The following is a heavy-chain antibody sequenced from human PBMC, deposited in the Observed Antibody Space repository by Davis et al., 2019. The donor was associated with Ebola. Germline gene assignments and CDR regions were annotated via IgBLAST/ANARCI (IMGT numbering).Heavy chain of an antibody. D-gene: IGHD3-16*01. CDR2: IRSKANSYAT. Sequence: GESLKISCAASGFTFSGSAMHWVRQASGKGLEWVGRIRSKANSYATAYAASVKGRFTISRDDSKNTAYLQMNSLRAEDTAVYYCAREGDYVWGSYLPIGDAFDIWGQGTMVTVSS. V-gene: IGHV3-73*01. J-gene: IGHJ3*02. CDR1: GFTFSGSA. CDR3: AREGDYVWGSYLPIGDAFDI.